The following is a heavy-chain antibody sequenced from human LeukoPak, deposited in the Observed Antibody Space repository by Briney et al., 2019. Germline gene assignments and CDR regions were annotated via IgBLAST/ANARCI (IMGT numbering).Heavy chain of an antibody. CDR2: ISGFAGSI. V-gene: IGHV3-23*01. CDR1: GFTFSSFA. CDR3: ARDGVLRYFDSYYYYYMDV. Sequence: PGGSLRLSCAASGFTFSSFAMSWVRQAPEKGLEWVPSISGFAGSIYYADSVKGRFTISRDNSKNSLYLQMNSLRAEDTAVYYCARDGVLRYFDSYYYYYMDVWGKGTTVTISS. D-gene: IGHD3-9*01. J-gene: IGHJ6*03.